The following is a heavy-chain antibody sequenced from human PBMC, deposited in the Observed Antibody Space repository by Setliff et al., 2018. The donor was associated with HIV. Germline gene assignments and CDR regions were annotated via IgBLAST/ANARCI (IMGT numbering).Heavy chain of an antibody. CDR3: ARTYYYDASGYYRPFDI. J-gene: IGHJ3*02. Sequence: GGSLRLSCAASEFTFRGHWMSWVRQAPGKGLEWVANIKQDGSEKNYVDFVKGRFTISRDNAKNSLYLQMNSLRAEDTAVYYCARTYYYDASGYYRPFDIWGQGTMVTVSS. V-gene: IGHV3-7*03. D-gene: IGHD3-22*01. CDR1: EFTFRGHW. CDR2: IKQDGSEK.